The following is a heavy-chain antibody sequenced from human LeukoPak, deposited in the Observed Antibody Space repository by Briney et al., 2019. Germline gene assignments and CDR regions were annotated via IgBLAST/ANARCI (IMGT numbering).Heavy chain of an antibody. J-gene: IGHJ4*02. V-gene: IGHV3-30*02. CDR2: IRYDGSNK. Sequence: PGGSLRLSCAASGFTFSSYGMHWVRQAPGKGLEWVAFIRYDGSNKYYADSVKGRFTISRDNSKNTLYLQMNSLRAEDTAVYYCEKNQGHYYASSGYQPELDYWGQGTLVTVSS. CDR3: EKNQGHYYASSGYQPELDY. CDR1: GFTFSSYG. D-gene: IGHD3-22*01.